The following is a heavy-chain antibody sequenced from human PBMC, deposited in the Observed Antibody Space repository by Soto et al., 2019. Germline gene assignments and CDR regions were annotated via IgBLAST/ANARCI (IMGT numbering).Heavy chain of an antibody. CDR2: IYYSGST. CDR3: ERANWNYALYYYMDV. CDR1: GISISSSIYY. Sequence: SETLSLTCTVSGISISSSIYYWGWIRQPPGKGLEWIGSIYYSGSTYYNPSLKSRVTISVDTSKNQFSLKLSSVTAADTAVYYCERANWNYALYYYMDVWGKGTTVTVSS. J-gene: IGHJ6*03. D-gene: IGHD1-7*01. V-gene: IGHV4-39*01.